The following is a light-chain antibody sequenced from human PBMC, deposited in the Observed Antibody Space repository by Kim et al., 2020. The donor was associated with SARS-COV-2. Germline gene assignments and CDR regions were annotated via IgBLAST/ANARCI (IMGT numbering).Light chain of an antibody. Sequence: QSITISCTGTSSDIGGYNYVSWYQQHPGKAPKLIIYDVNNRPSGVSDRFSGSKSGNTASLTISGLQAEDEADYHCSSYTSSSTTVIFGGGTQLTVL. CDR1: SSDIGGYNY. J-gene: IGLJ2*01. CDR2: DVN. V-gene: IGLV2-14*04. CDR3: SSYTSSSTTVI.